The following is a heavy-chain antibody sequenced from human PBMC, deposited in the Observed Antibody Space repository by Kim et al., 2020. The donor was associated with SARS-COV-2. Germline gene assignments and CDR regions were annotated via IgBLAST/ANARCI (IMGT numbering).Heavy chain of an antibody. V-gene: IGHV4-34*01. J-gene: IGHJ5*02. D-gene: IGHD1-7*01. CDR3: ARVAGTTDPNWFDP. Sequence: TPSLKSRVTISVDTSKTQFSLKLSSVTAADTAVYYCARVAGTTDPNWFDPWGQGTLVTVSS.